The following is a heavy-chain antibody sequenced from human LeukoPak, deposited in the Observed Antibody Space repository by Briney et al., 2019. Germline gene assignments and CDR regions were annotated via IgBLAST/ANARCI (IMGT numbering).Heavy chain of an antibody. J-gene: IGHJ4*02. CDR1: GFTFSSYS. Sequence: GGSLRLSCAASGFTFSSYSMNWVRRAPGKGLEWVSYISSGSSTIYYADSVKGRFTISRDNAKNSLYLQMNSLRAEDTAVYYCARVRAEGDYWGQGTLVTVSS. CDR2: ISSGSSTI. V-gene: IGHV3-48*01. CDR3: ARVRAEGDY.